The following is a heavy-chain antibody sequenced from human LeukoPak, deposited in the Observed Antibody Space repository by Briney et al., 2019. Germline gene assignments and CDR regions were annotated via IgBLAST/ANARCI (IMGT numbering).Heavy chain of an antibody. V-gene: IGHV1-2*02. CDR2: INPNSGGT. Sequence: ASVKVSCKASGYTFTGYYMHWVRHAPGQGLEWMGWINPNSGGTNYAQKFQGRVTMTRDTSISTAYMELSRLRSDDTAVYYCARDRWFGELHDAFDIWGQGTMVTVSS. J-gene: IGHJ3*02. CDR1: GYTFTGYY. D-gene: IGHD3-10*01. CDR3: ARDRWFGELHDAFDI.